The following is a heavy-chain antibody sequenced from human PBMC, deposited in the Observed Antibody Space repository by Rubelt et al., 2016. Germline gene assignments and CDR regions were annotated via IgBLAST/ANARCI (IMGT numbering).Heavy chain of an antibody. V-gene: IGHV1-69*10. CDR1: GGTFSDYS. J-gene: IGHJ4*02. CDR2: IMPILGIP. CDR3: ARRVTSCWHQNYC. Sequence: QVQLVQSGAEMKKPGSSVKVSCKASGGTFSDYSISWVRQAPGQGLEWMGGIMPILGIPNYAQKFQGRVTITADKSTGPASMELKNLRSDDMAMYYCARRVTSCWHQNYCWGQGTRVTVS. D-gene: IGHD2-2*01.